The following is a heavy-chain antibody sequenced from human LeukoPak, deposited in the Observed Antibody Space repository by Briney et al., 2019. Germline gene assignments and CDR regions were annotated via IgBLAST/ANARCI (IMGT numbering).Heavy chain of an antibody. Sequence: PSETLSLTCPVYGGSYSGYYWNWIRQPPGKGLERIEEINNSGSTNYIPSRKSRVTISVDTSNNQFFLKLSALAAADTAWYYGAKGDMDSRFDPWGQGTLVTVSS. CDR2: INNSGST. J-gene: IGHJ5*02. D-gene: IGHD2-2*03. V-gene: IGHV4-34*01. CDR3: AKGDMDSRFDP. CDR1: GGSYSGYY.